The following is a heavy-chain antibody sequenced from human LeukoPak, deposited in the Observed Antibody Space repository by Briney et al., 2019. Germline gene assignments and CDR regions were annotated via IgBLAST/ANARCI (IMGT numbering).Heavy chain of an antibody. CDR3: AITAIAVAGKDY. V-gene: IGHV1-8*03. Sequence: ASVRVSCKASGYTFTSYDINWVRQATGQGLEWMGWMNPNSGNTGYAQKFQGRVTITRNTSISTAYMELSSLRSEDTAVYYCAITAIAVAGKDYWGQGTLVTVSS. CDR2: MNPNSGNT. J-gene: IGHJ4*02. D-gene: IGHD6-19*01. CDR1: GYTFTSYD.